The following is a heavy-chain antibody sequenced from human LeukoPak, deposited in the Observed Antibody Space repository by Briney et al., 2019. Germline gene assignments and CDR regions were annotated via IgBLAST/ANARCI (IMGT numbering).Heavy chain of an antibody. V-gene: IGHV4-30-2*01. Sequence: SQTLSLTCTVSGGSISSGGYYWSWIRQPPGKGLEWIGYIYHSGSTYYNPSLKSRVTISVDRSKNQFSLKLSSVTAADTAVYYCARQYSSSWYSPREIWFDPWGQGTLVTVSS. CDR1: GGSISSGGYY. CDR2: IYHSGST. D-gene: IGHD6-13*01. CDR3: ARQYSSSWYSPREIWFDP. J-gene: IGHJ5*02.